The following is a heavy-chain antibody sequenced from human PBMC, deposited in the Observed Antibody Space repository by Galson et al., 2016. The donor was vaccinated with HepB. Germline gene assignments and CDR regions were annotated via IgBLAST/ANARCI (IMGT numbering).Heavy chain of an antibody. CDR3: AKRHEYCPPVGCSVDY. CDR2: DSMDGRRK. Sequence: SLRLSCAASGFTFSGYGMYWVRQAPGKGLEWVAADSMDGRRKFYADSVKGRFTISRDNSNNILFLQMSSLRADDTAVYFCAKRHEYCPPVGCSVDYWGQGTLVSVSS. J-gene: IGHJ4*02. V-gene: IGHV3-30*18. D-gene: IGHD2/OR15-2a*01. CDR1: GFTFSGYG.